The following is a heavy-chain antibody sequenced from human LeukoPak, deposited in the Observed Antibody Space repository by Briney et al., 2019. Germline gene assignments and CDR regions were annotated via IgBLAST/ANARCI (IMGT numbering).Heavy chain of an antibody. CDR3: ARVYGSGWTNPIDY. D-gene: IGHD6-19*01. CDR2: INSDGSST. Sequence: PGGSLRLSCAASGFTFSSYWMHWVRQAPGKGLVWVSRINSDGSSTGYADSVKGRFTISRDNAKNTLYLQMNSLRAEDTAVYYCARVYGSGWTNPIDYRGQGTLVTVSS. J-gene: IGHJ4*02. CDR1: GFTFSSYW. V-gene: IGHV3-74*01.